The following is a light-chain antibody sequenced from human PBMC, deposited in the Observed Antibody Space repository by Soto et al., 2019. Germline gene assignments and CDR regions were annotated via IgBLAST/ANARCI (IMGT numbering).Light chain of an antibody. CDR2: GNS. CDR3: QSSDSRLSSYV. V-gene: IGLV1-40*01. J-gene: IGLJ1*01. CDR1: SSNIGAGYD. Sequence: QSVLTQPPSVSGAPGQRVTISCTGSSSNIGAGYDVHWYQQLPGTAPKLLIYGNSNRPSGVPDRFSGSKSGTSASLAITGLQAEDEADYYCQSSDSRLSSYVFGPGTKLTVL.